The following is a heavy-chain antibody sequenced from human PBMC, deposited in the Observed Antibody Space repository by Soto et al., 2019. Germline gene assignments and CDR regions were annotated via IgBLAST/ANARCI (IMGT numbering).Heavy chain of an antibody. J-gene: IGHJ4*02. D-gene: IGHD4-17*01. CDR2: IHGGGNSA. Sequence: EVPLLESGGDLVQPGRSLRLSCAASGFTFSGYAMSWVRQAPGKGLEWVSDIHGGGNSAYYADSVKGRFTISRDNSKYALELQMRTLRGEDAAVYFCVMNRSRVTTSWHFHYWGQGTLVTVSS. CDR3: VMNRSRVTTSWHFHY. V-gene: IGHV3-23*01. CDR1: GFTFSGYA.